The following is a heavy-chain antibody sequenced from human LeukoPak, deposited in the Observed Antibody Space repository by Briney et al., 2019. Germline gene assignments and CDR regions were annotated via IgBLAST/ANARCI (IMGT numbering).Heavy chain of an antibody. CDR1: GFTFSSYA. V-gene: IGHV3-30*01. D-gene: IGHD3-10*01. J-gene: IGHJ4*02. CDR3: ATSRDGSGSYPFDY. CDR2: ISYDGSNK. Sequence: PPGGSLRLSCAASGFTFSSYAMHWVRQAPGKGLEWVAVISYDGSNKYYADSVKGRFTISRDNSKNTLYLQMNSLRAEDTAVFYCATSRDGSGSYPFDYWGQGTLVTVSS.